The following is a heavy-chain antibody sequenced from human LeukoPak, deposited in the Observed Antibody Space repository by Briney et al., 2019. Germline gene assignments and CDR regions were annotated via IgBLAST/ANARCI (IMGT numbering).Heavy chain of an antibody. J-gene: IGHJ6*03. CDR1: GGPFSGYY. CDR3: ARGSFYDSSGYSDYYFYHYMDV. V-gene: IGHV4-34*01. D-gene: IGHD3-22*01. Sequence: SETLSLTCAVHGGPFSGYYWNWIRQSPGKGLEWIGEINHSGSTNYNPSLKSRVTMSVGTSKNQFSLRLSSMTAADTARYYCARGSFYDSSGYSDYYFYHYMDVWGTGTAVAVSS. CDR2: INHSGST.